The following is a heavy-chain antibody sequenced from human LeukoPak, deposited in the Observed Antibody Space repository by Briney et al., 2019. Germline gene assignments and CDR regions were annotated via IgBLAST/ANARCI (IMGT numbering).Heavy chain of an antibody. CDR3: ARGGGLDV. Sequence: GGSLRLSCVASGFTFGKYWMSWVRQAPGKGLEWVANIKLDGSEKNYVDSVKGRFTISRDNTKNSLYLQMSNLRAEDTAVYFCARGGGLDVWGQGATVTVSS. V-gene: IGHV3-7*03. CDR2: IKLDGSEK. CDR1: GFTFGKYW. J-gene: IGHJ6*02. D-gene: IGHD3-16*01.